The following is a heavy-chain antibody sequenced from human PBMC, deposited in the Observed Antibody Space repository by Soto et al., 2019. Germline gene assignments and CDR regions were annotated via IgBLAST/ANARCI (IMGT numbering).Heavy chain of an antibody. D-gene: IGHD2-8*02. CDR1: EFIFNNYW. J-gene: IGHJ6*02. V-gene: IGHV3-7*03. CDR3: ARLGFCTGTNCNHYFCSSAIDI. Sequence: GGSLRLSCAASEFIFNNYWMSWVRQAPGKGLEWVANIKKDGSEKYYVDSVKGRFTISRDNAKNSLFLQMNSLRVEDTAVYYCARLGFCTGTNCNHYFCSSAIDIWGQGTTVSVS. CDR2: IKKDGSEK.